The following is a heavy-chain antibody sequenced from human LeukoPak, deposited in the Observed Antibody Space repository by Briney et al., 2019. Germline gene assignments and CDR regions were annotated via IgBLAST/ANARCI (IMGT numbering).Heavy chain of an antibody. CDR3: ARDLRPNYGDLFDY. CDR1: GFTFSSYW. Sequence: PGGSLRLSCAASGFTFSSYWMSWVRQAPGKGLEWVANIKQDVSEKYYVDSVKGRFTISRDNAKNSLYLQMNSLRAEDTAVYYCARDLRPNYGDLFDYWGQGTLVTVSS. D-gene: IGHD4-17*01. J-gene: IGHJ4*02. CDR2: IKQDVSEK. V-gene: IGHV3-7*01.